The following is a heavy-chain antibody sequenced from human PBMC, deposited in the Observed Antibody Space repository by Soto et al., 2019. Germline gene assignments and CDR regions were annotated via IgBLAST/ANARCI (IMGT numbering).Heavy chain of an antibody. D-gene: IGHD3-22*01. V-gene: IGHV3-7*04. CDR1: GFSFNNDW. J-gene: IGHJ4*02. Sequence: GGSPRLSCSVSGFSFNNDWMTWFRQAPGKGLEWVANINQDESQKYYADSVKGRFVISRDNIKNSLYLQMNSLRVEDSAIYYCARDETLYIHRCVYDSQQPCYYESHDCWGQGA. CDR3: ARDETLYIHRCVYDSQQPCYYESHDC. CDR2: INQDESQK.